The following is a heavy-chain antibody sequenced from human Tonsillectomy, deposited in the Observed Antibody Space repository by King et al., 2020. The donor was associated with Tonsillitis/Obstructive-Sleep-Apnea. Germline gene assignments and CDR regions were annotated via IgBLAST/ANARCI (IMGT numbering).Heavy chain of an antibody. V-gene: IGHV4-34*01. Sequence: VQLQQWGAGLLKPSETLSLTCAVYGGSFSGYYWSWIRQPPGKGLEWIGEINHSGSTNYNPSLKSPVTISVDTSKNQFSLNLSSVTAADTAVYYCASGGGSWLDSWGQGTLVTVSS. D-gene: IGHD1-26*01. CDR3: ASGGGSWLDS. CDR2: INHSGST. J-gene: IGHJ4*02. CDR1: GGSFSGYY.